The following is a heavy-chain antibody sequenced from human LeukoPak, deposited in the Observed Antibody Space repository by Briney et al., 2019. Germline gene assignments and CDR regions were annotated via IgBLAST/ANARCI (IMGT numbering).Heavy chain of an antibody. CDR1: GYTFTSYG. CDR2: MNPSSGNT. Sequence: ASVKVSCKASGYTFTSYGISWVRQATGQGLEWMGWMNPSSGNTGYAQKFQGRVTITRNTSISTAYMELSSLRSEDTAVYYCARVARKVVPAAIKYYFDYWGQGTLVTVSS. V-gene: IGHV1-8*03. CDR3: ARVARKVVPAAIKYYFDY. J-gene: IGHJ4*02. D-gene: IGHD2-2*02.